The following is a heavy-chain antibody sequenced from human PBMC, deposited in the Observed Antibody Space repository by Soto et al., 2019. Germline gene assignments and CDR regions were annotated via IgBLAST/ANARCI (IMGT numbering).Heavy chain of an antibody. Sequence: QVQLVQSGAEVKKPGASVKVSCKASGYTFTSYGISWVRQAPGQGLEWMGWISAYNGNTNYAQKHQSRVTMTTDTSTSTAYMEPRSLRSDDTAVYYCAGVGTFGGVIATGYWGQGTLVTVSS. CDR3: AGVGTFGGVIATGY. J-gene: IGHJ4*02. CDR2: ISAYNGNT. V-gene: IGHV1-18*01. CDR1: GYTFTSYG. D-gene: IGHD3-16*02.